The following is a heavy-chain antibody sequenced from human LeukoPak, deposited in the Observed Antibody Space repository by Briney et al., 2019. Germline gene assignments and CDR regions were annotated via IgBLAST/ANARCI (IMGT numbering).Heavy chain of an antibody. J-gene: IGHJ5*02. Sequence: ASVKVSCKASGYTFTSYGISWVRQAPGQGLEWMGWISAYSGNTNYAQKLQGRVTMTTDTSTSTAYMELRSLRSDDTAVYYCARARDYYGSELKSWFDPWGQGTLVTVSS. CDR1: GYTFTSYG. D-gene: IGHD3-10*01. CDR3: ARARDYYGSELKSWFDP. V-gene: IGHV1-18*01. CDR2: ISAYSGNT.